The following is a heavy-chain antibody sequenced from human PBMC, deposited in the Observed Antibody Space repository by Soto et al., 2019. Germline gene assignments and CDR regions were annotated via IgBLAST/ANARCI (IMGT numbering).Heavy chain of an antibody. J-gene: IGHJ4*02. D-gene: IGHD5-18*01. CDR3: ARDGEKSDPAMAHYFDY. CDR2: IIPIFGTA. CDR1: GGTFSSYA. Sequence: SVKVSCKASGGTFSSYAISWVRQAPGQGLEWMGGIIPIFGTANYAQKFQGRVTITADESTSIAYMELSSLRSEDTAVYYCARDGEKSDPAMAHYFDYWGQRTLVTVPS. V-gene: IGHV1-69*13.